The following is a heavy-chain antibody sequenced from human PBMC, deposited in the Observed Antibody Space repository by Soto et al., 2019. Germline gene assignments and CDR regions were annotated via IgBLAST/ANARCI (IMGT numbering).Heavy chain of an antibody. D-gene: IGHD6-19*01. Sequence: QITLKESGPTLVKPTQTLTLTCTFSGFSLSTSGVGVGWIRQPPGKALEWLALIYWDDDKRYSPSLKSRLTLTKDTAKNQVVLTMTNMDPVDTATYYCAPRRGSGWYTRIMYGMDVWGQGTTVTVSS. CDR3: APRRGSGWYTRIMYGMDV. CDR2: IYWDDDK. V-gene: IGHV2-5*02. CDR1: GFSLSTSGVG. J-gene: IGHJ6*02.